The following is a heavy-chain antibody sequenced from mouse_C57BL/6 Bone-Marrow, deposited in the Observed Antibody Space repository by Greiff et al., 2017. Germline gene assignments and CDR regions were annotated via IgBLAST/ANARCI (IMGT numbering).Heavy chain of an antibody. CDR1: GYAFSSSW. J-gene: IGHJ1*03. D-gene: IGHD1-1*01. V-gene: IGHV1-82*01. CDR2: IYPGDGDT. Sequence: QVQLQQSGPELVKPGASVKISCKASGYAFSSSWMNWVKQRPGKGLEWIGRIYPGDGDTNYNGKFKGKATLAADKSSSTAYMQLSSLTSGDSAVYFCLPSRYLYWYFDGWGTGTTVTVSS. CDR3: LPSRYLYWYFDG.